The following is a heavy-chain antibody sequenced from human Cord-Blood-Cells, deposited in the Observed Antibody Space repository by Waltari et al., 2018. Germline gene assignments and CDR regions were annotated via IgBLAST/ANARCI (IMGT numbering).Heavy chain of an antibody. CDR2: IYHSGST. CDR1: GYSISSGYY. J-gene: IGHJ3*02. CDR3: ARESPYCTGGVCYTDAFDI. V-gene: IGHV4-38-2*02. Sequence: QVQLQESGPGLVKPSETLSLTCAVSGYSISSGYYWGWIRQPPGTGLEWIGSIYHSGSTYYNPSLKSRVTISVDTSKNQFSLKLSSVTAADTAVYYCARESPYCTGGVCYTDAFDIWGQGTMVTVSS. D-gene: IGHD2-8*02.